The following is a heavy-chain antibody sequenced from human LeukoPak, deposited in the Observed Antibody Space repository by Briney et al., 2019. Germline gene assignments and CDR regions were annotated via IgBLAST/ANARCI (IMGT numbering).Heavy chain of an antibody. CDR2: ISGSGGST. CDR1: GFTFSSYA. V-gene: IGHV3-23*01. CDR3: AKAHDFWSGYSRLNNWFDP. D-gene: IGHD3-3*01. J-gene: IGHJ5*02. Sequence: GGSLRLSCAASGFTFSSYAMSWVRQAPGKGLEWVSAISGSGGSTYYADSVKGRFTISRDNSKNTLYLQMNGLRAEDTAVYYCAKAHDFWSGYSRLNNWFDPWGQGTLVTVSS.